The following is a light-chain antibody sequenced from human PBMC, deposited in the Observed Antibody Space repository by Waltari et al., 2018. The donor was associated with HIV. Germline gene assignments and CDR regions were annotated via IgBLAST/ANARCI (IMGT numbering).Light chain of an antibody. V-gene: IGKV3-20*01. J-gene: IGKJ1*01. CDR1: QSISSSY. CDR3: QQYGSSLWT. Sequence: EIVLTQSPGTMSLSPGERATLSCGASQSISSSYLAWYQQRPGQAPRLLSYGASSRATGIPDRFSGSGSGTDFTLTISRLEPEDFAVNYCQQYGSSLWTFGQGTKVEIK. CDR2: GAS.